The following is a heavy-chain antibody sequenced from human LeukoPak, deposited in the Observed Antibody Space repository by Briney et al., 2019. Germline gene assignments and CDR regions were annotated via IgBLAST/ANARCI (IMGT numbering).Heavy chain of an antibody. J-gene: IGHJ4*02. CDR3: AKESSVTGAGLLDY. V-gene: IGHV3-23*01. Sequence: QPGGSLRLSCAASGFTFSSYAMSWVRQAPGKGLEWVSSISGSGGSKWFADSVKGRFTISRDNSENTLYLQMNRLRAEDTALYYCAKESSVTGAGLLDYWGQGTLVTVSS. CDR1: GFTFSSYA. D-gene: IGHD6-19*01. CDR2: ISGSGGSK.